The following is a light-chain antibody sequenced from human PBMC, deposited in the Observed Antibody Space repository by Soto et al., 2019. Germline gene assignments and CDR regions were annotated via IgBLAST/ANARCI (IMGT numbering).Light chain of an antibody. J-gene: IGKJ1*01. V-gene: IGKV1-5*03. Sequence: DIQMTQSPSSLSASVGDRVTITCRASQGINNYLAWYQQKPGKVPKLLIYKASTLKSGVPSRFSGSGSGTEFTLTISSLQPDDFATYYCQHYNSYSEAFGQGTKVDIK. CDR3: QHYNSYSEA. CDR2: KAS. CDR1: QGINNY.